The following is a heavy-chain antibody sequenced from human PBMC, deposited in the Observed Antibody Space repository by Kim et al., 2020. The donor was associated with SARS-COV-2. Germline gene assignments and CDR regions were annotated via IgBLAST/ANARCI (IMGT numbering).Heavy chain of an antibody. D-gene: IGHD3-16*01. CDR3: ARGPNTFGY. J-gene: IGHJ4*02. CDR1: GGFISSYY. CDR2: IYYSGST. Sequence: SETLSLTCTVSGGFISSYYWSWIRQPPGKGLEWIGYIYYSGSTNYNPSLKSRVTISVDMPKNQFSLKLSSVTAADTAVYYCARGPNTFGYWGQGTLVTVS. V-gene: IGHV4-59*01.